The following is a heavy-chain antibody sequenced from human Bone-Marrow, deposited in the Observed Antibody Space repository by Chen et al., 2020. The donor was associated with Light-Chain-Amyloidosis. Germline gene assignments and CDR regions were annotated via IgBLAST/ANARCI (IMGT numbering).Heavy chain of an antibody. CDR2: MSYGGGT. CDR1: GGSISINSYY. J-gene: IGHJ4*02. D-gene: IGHD2-15*01. Sequence: QLQLQESGPGLVRPSETLSLTCTVSGGSISINSYYWGWIRQPPGKGLGWIGSMSYGGGTYYSPSLKSRVTISVDTPKNQFSLRLNSVTAADTALYYCARMFGFCSGGSCYSAYFDYWGQGALVTVSS. V-gene: IGHV4-39*01. CDR3: ARMFGFCSGGSCYSAYFDY.